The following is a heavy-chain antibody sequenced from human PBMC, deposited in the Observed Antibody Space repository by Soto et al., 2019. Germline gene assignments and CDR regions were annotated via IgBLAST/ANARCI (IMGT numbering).Heavy chain of an antibody. D-gene: IGHD2-15*01. Sequence: EVQLLESGGGFVQPGGSLRLSCAGSGFTLKNYAMSWVRQAPGEGLEWVSGISGSGGSTYYTDSVKGRFTMSRDNSKNTLYLQMNSLRAEDTAVYYCAKWYCSGGSCYPTFDSWGQGTLVTVSS. CDR2: ISGSGGST. J-gene: IGHJ4*02. CDR1: GFTLKNYA. V-gene: IGHV3-23*01. CDR3: AKWYCSGGSCYPTFDS.